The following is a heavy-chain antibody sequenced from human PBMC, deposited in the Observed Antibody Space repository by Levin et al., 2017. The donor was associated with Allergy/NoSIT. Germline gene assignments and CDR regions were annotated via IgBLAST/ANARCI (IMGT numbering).Heavy chain of an antibody. J-gene: IGHJ6*02. CDR2: ISGSGGST. CDR1: GFTFSSYA. D-gene: IGHD3-10*01. CDR3: AKVTTMVRGVRSGMDV. V-gene: IGHV3-23*01. Sequence: PGGSLRLSCAASGFTFSSYAMSWVRQAPGKGLEWVSAISGSGGSTYYADSVKGRFTISRDNSKNTLYLQMNSLRAEDTAVYYCAKVTTMVRGVRSGMDVWGQGTTVTVSS.